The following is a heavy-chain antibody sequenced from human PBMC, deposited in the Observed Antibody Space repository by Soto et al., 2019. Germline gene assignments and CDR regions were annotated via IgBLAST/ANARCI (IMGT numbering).Heavy chain of an antibody. CDR2: IKSKADSGTR. J-gene: IGHJ4*02. Sequence: PGGSLRLSCAASGFTLIDAWMSWVRQAPGKGLEWVGRIKSKADSGTRDYAAPVKGRFAISRDDSENTLFLQMNSLKIEDTGVYYCTTDLRWDLKQFDYWGQGTLVTVSS. V-gene: IGHV3-15*01. CDR3: TTDLRWDLKQFDY. CDR1: GFTLIDAW. D-gene: IGHD1-26*01.